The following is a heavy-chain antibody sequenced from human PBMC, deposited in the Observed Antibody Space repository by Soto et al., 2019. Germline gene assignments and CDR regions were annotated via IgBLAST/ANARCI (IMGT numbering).Heavy chain of an antibody. V-gene: IGHV1-69*01. J-gene: IGHJ6*02. D-gene: IGHD6-13*01. Sequence: QVQLVQSGAEVKKPGSSVKVSCKASGGTFSSYAISWVRQAPGQGLEWMGGIITIFGTANYAQKFQGRVTITADESTSTAYMELSSLRSEDTAVYYCARELRIAAGGHYYYYGMDVWGQGTTVTVSS. CDR2: IITIFGTA. CDR3: ARELRIAAGGHYYYYGMDV. CDR1: GGTFSSYA.